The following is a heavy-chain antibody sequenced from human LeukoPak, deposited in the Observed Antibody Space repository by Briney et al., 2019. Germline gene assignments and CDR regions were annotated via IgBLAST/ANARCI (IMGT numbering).Heavy chain of an antibody. CDR3: ARDQGGYYSSSWVFDC. CDR2: INPNSGGT. J-gene: IGHJ4*02. CDR1: GYTFTGYW. Sequence: GASVKVSCKAFGYTFTGYWMHWVRQAPGQGPEWMGWINPNSGGTNFAQNFQGRVTMTRDTSISTAYMELSRLRSDDTAVYYCARDQGGYYSSSWVFDCWGQGTLVTVSS. D-gene: IGHD6-13*01. V-gene: IGHV1-2*02.